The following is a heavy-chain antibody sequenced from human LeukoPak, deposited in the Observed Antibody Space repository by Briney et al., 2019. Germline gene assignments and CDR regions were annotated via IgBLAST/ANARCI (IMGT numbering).Heavy chain of an antibody. Sequence: GASVKVSFKASGYTFTGYYMHWVRQAPGQGLEWMGGIIPIFGTANYAQKFQGRVTITADESTSTAYMELSSLRSEDTAVYYCARGDYYDSSGYNEYYYGMDVWGQGTTVTVSS. V-gene: IGHV1-69*13. CDR3: ARGDYYDSSGYNEYYYGMDV. CDR1: GYTFTGYY. D-gene: IGHD3-22*01. CDR2: IIPIFGTA. J-gene: IGHJ6*02.